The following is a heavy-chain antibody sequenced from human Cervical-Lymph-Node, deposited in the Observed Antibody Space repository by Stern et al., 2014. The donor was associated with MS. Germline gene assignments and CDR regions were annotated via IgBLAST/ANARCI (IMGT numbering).Heavy chain of an antibody. CDR2: INTNTGDP. CDR1: GYNFTNYA. Sequence: QVQLVQSGSELKKPGASVKVSCKASGYNFTNYAISWVRQATGQGLEWMGWINTNTGDPTYAQGFAGRFVFSLYTSVSTAFLQINSLKTEDTAVYYCARAVSITIIFGCDPWGQGSLVTVSS. D-gene: IGHD3-3*01. V-gene: IGHV7-4-1*02. CDR3: ARAVSITIIFGCDP. J-gene: IGHJ5*02.